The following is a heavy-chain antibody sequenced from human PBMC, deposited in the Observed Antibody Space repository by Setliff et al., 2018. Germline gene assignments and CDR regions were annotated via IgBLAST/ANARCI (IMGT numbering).Heavy chain of an antibody. V-gene: IGHV4-38-2*02. CDR1: GHSISSRYY. D-gene: IGHD3-10*01. CDR3: ARLRPERGSGTPDY. CDR2: IYHSGSA. Sequence: SSETLSLTCTVSGHSISSRYYWGWIRQPPGKGLAWIGSIYHSGSAYYNPSLKSRVTISVDMSKNQFSLKLSSVTAADTAVYYCARLRPERGSGTPDYWGQGTLVTVSS. J-gene: IGHJ4*02.